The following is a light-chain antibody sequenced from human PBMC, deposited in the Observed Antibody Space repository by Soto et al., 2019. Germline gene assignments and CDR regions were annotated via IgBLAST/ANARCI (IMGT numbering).Light chain of an antibody. CDR2: DAS. CDR3: QQRSNQLT. J-gene: IGKJ4*01. Sequence: EIVLTQSPATLSLSPGERATLSCRASQSVSSYLAWYQQKPGQAPRLLIYDASNRATGIPARFSGSGSGTDFILTISSLEPEDFAVYYCQQRSNQLTFGGGTKVEIK. V-gene: IGKV3-11*01. CDR1: QSVSSY.